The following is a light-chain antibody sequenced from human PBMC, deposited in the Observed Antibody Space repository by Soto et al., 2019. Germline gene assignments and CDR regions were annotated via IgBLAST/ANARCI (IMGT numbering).Light chain of an antibody. CDR2: EVS. Sequence: QSALTQPASVSGSPGQSITISCTGTSSAVGGHNYVSWYQQQPGKAPKLIIYEVSNRPSGVSNRFSGSKSGNTASLTISGLQAEDEAAYYCSSYTITSTPVVFGGGTKLTV. CDR3: SSYTITSTPVV. CDR1: SSAVGGHNY. V-gene: IGLV2-14*01. J-gene: IGLJ2*01.